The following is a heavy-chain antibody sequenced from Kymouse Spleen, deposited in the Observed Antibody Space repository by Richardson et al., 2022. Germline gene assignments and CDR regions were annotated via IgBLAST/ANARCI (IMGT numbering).Heavy chain of an antibody. CDR3: ARDPIAAAPGAFDI. CDR1: GFTFSSYG. J-gene: IGHJ3*02. V-gene: IGHV3-33*01. D-gene: IGHD6-13*01. Sequence: QVQLVESGGGVVQPGRSLRLSCAASGFTFSSYGMHWVRQAPGKGLEWVAVIWYDGSNKYYADSVKGRFTISRDNSKNTLYLQMNSLRAEDTAVYYCARDPIAAAPGAFDIWGQGTMVTVSS. CDR2: IWYDGSNK.